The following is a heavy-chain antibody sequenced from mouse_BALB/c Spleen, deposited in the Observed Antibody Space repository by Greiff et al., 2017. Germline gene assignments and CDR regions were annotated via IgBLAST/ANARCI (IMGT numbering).Heavy chain of an antibody. CDR3: ARDPGYGYNYYAMDY. J-gene: IGHJ4*01. CDR2: IWGDGST. V-gene: IGHV2-6-7*01. CDR1: GFSLTGYG. D-gene: IGHD1-2*01. Sequence: VQLVESGPGLVAPSQSLSITCTVSGFSLTGYGVNWVRQPPGKGLEWLGMIWGDGSTDYNSALKSRLSISKDNSKSQVFLKMNSLQTDDTARYYCARDPGYGYNYYAMDYGGQGTSGTVSS.